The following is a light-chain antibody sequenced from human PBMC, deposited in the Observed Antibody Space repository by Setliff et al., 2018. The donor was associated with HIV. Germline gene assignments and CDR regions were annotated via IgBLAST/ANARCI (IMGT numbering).Light chain of an antibody. Sequence: QSVLAQPASVSGSPGQSITISCTGTTSDVGSNNLVSWYQQYPGKAPKLMIYDVSNRPSGVSYRFSGSKSGNTASLTISGLQAEDEADYYCRSYTSSSTYVFGTGTKVTVL. CDR3: RSYTSSSTYV. J-gene: IGLJ1*01. CDR2: DVS. CDR1: TSDVGSNNL. V-gene: IGLV2-14*02.